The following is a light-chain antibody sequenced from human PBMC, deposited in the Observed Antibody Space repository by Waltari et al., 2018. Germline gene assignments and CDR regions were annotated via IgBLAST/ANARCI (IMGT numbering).Light chain of an antibody. Sequence: DIVMTQSPDSLAVSLGERAPINCKSSQSVLYNSNNKNYLAWYQQKPGHPPKLLIYWASTLQSGVPDRFSGGGSGTDFTLTISSLQAEDVAVYYCQQYYSSPRTFGQGTKVEIK. V-gene: IGKV4-1*01. CDR2: WAS. CDR1: QSVLYNSNNKNY. J-gene: IGKJ1*01. CDR3: QQYYSSPRT.